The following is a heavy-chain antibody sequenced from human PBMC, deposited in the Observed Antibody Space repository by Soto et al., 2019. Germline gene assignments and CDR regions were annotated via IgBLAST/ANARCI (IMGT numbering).Heavy chain of an antibody. D-gene: IGHD6-13*01. CDR3: RSSSRYSTDV. CDR1: GGSITSSSY. J-gene: IGHJ6*02. Sequence: QLQLQESGPGLVKPSETLSRSCTVSGGSITSSSYWGWIHQPPGKGLEWIGSIYSTGNTYYNPSLKGRVTISADTSKNQFSLNLSSVTAADTAVYYCRSSSRYSTDVWGQGTTVYVSS. V-gene: IGHV4-39*01. CDR2: IYSTGNT.